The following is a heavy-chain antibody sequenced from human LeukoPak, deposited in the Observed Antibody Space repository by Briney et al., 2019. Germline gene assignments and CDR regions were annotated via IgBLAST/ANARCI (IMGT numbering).Heavy chain of an antibody. J-gene: IGHJ4*02. V-gene: IGHV1-18*01. CDR3: ARVESAYCGSGSNFDY. CDR1: GYTFTSYG. D-gene: IGHD3-10*01. Sequence: ASVKVSCKASGYTFTSYGISWVRQAPGQGLEWMGWISAYNGNTNYAQNFQGRVTMTRDTSISTAYMELSRLRSDDTAVYYCARVESAYCGSGSNFDYWGQGTLVTVSS. CDR2: ISAYNGNT.